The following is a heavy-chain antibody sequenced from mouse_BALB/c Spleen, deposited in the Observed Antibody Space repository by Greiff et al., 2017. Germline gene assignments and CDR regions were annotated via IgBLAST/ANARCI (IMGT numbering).Heavy chain of an antibody. J-gene: IGHJ4*01. V-gene: IGHV3-6*02. CDR3: ARTNSLLRLPYAMDY. CDR1: GYSITSGYY. Sequence: EVHLVESGPGLVKPSQSLSLTCSVTGYSITSGYYWNWIRQFPGNKLEWMGYISYDGSNNYNPSLKNRISITRDTSKNQFFLKLNSVTTEDTATYYCARTNSLLRLPYAMDYWGQGTSVTVSS. CDR2: ISYDGSN. D-gene: IGHD1-2*01.